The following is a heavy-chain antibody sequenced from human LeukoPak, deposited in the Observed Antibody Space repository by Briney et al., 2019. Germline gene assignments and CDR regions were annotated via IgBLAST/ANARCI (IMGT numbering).Heavy chain of an antibody. V-gene: IGHV3-23*01. Sequence: GGSLRLSXAASGFILSNYATSWVRQAPGKGLEWVSSISASGADTYYTDSVKGRFTISRDTSKNTLYLQMNSLRDEDTALYYCAKQLDSGSYYPTGDDYWGQGTLVTVSS. J-gene: IGHJ4*02. D-gene: IGHD3-10*01. CDR1: GFILSNYA. CDR3: AKQLDSGSYYPTGDDY. CDR2: ISASGADT.